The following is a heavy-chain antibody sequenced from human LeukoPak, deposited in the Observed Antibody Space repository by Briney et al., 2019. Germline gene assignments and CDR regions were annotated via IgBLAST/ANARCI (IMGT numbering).Heavy chain of an antibody. Sequence: PGGSLRLFCAASRFTFRIFILNWVRPAPGKGVEWGSFISSSGNYIYYADSVKGRFTISRDNAKNSLYLQMNSLRAEDTAVYYCVREDYGGNSVFDSWGQGTLVTVSS. V-gene: IGHV3-21*01. J-gene: IGHJ4*02. CDR1: RFTFRIFI. CDR2: ISSSGNYI. CDR3: VREDYGGNSVFDS. D-gene: IGHD4-23*01.